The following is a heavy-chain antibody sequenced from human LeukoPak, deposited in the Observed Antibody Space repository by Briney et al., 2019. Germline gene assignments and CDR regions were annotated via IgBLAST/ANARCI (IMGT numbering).Heavy chain of an antibody. J-gene: IGHJ4*02. CDR1: GGSLRSSGYY. D-gene: IGHD5-12*01. V-gene: IGHV4-39*01. CDR2: IYYSGNT. Sequence: SETLSLTCTVSGGSLRSSGYYWGWIRQPPEKGLEWIGSIYYSGNTYYNESLKSRVTMSTGTSQKEFSLKLSSVTAADTAIYYCAKTGYDLEFDSWGQGTLVTVSS. CDR3: AKTGYDLEFDS.